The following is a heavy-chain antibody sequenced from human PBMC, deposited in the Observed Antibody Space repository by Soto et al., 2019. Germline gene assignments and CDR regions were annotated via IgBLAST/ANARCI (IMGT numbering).Heavy chain of an antibody. V-gene: IGHV3-21*01. CDR2: ISSSSSYI. D-gene: IGHD2-15*01. CDR3: ARGKDIVVVVAAPLNWFDP. CDR1: GFTFSSYS. Sequence: VQLVESGGGLVKPGGSLRLSCAASGFTFSSYSMNWVRQAPGKGLEWVSSISSSSSYIYYADSVKGRFTISRDNAKNSLYLQMNSLRAEDTAVYYCARGKDIVVVVAAPLNWFDPWGQGTLVTVSS. J-gene: IGHJ5*02.